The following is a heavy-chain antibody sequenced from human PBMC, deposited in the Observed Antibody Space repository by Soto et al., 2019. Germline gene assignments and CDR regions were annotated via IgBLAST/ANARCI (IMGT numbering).Heavy chain of an antibody. Sequence: QLQLVQSAAEVKKPGSSVKVTCKASGGTFSSYAISWVRQAPRQGLEWMGGIIPIFGTANYAQKFQGRVRITADESTSTAYMELSSLRSEDTAVYYCARDLAAVAGKGYWGQGTLVTVS. CDR1: GGTFSSYA. CDR2: IIPIFGTA. D-gene: IGHD6-19*01. CDR3: ARDLAAVAGKGY. J-gene: IGHJ4*02. V-gene: IGHV1-69*01.